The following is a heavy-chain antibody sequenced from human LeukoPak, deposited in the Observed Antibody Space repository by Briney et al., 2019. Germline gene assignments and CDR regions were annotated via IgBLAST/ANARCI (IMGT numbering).Heavy chain of an antibody. CDR3: VTPISVLTGYYGLDAFDI. CDR1: GDSISSGDYY. J-gene: IGHJ3*02. D-gene: IGHD3-9*01. CDR2: ISSSGST. V-gene: IGHV4-61*02. Sequence: SQTLSLTCTVSGDSISSGDYYWSWIRQPAGKGLEWIGRISSSGSTYYNPSLKSRVTISVDTSKNQFSLKLSSVTAADTAVYYCVTPISVLTGYYGLDAFDIWGQGTMVTVSS.